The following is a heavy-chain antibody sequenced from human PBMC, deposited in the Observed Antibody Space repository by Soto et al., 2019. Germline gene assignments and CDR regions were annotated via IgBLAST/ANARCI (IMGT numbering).Heavy chain of an antibody. CDR1: GYSFTSYW. V-gene: IGHV5-51*01. CDR2: IYPGDSDT. D-gene: IGHD6-6*01. J-gene: IGHJ5*02. CDR3: ARRFEYSSSSFFWARNNWFDP. Sequence: GESLKISCKGSGYSFTSYWIGWVRQMPGKGLEWMGIIYPGDSDTRYSPSFQGQVTISADKSISTAYLQWSSLKASDTAMYYCARRFEYSSSSFFWARNNWFDPWGQGTLVTVSS.